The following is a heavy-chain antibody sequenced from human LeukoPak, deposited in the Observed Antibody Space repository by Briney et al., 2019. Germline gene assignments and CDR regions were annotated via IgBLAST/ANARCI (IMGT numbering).Heavy chain of an antibody. J-gene: IGHJ3*02. CDR1: GGSISSYF. CDR2: IHYSGGT. D-gene: IGHD6-6*01. V-gene: IGHV4-59*01. Sequence: SETLSLTCTVSGGSISSYFWTWVRQAPGKALEWIGYIHYSGGTNYNPSLKSRVTISVDMSRNQISLNLSSVTPADTAVYYCAREVRDSSSSFDIWGQGTMVIVSS. CDR3: AREVRDSSSSFDI.